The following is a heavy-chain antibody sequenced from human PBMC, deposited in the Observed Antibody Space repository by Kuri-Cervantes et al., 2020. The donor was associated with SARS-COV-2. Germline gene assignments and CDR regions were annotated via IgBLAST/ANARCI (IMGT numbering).Heavy chain of an antibody. CDR1: RGSINSHGSITSNF. Sequence: SETLSLTCSVSRGSINSHGSITSNFWTWIRQPPGKGLEWIGSIYYSGSTYYNPSLKSRVTISVDTSKNQFSLKLSSVTAADTAVYYCAVYSSSPYYYYMDVWGKGTTVTVSS. J-gene: IGHJ6*03. V-gene: IGHV4-39*07. D-gene: IGHD6-13*01. CDR3: AVYSSSPYYYYMDV. CDR2: IYYSGST.